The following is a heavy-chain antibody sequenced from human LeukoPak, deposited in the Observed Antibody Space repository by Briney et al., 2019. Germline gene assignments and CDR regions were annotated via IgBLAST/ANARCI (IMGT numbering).Heavy chain of an antibody. V-gene: IGHV3-7*01. J-gene: IGHJ4*02. CDR3: AREVWGPEY. CDR1: GFTFTKYW. Sequence: PGGSLRRSCAASGFTFTKYWMTWVRQAPGKGLEWVGNIKQDGSDKNYMDSVKGRFTISRDNTKNSVYLQMSSLRAEDTAVYYCAREVWGPEYWGQGTLVTVSS. CDR2: IKQDGSDK. D-gene: IGHD1-14*01.